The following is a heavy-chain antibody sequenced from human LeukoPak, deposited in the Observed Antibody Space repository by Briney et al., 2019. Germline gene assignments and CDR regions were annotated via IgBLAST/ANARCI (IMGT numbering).Heavy chain of an antibody. J-gene: IGHJ5*02. D-gene: IGHD6-19*01. CDR2: VFYTGST. CDR3: AKGGHSSGWFNWFDL. CDR1: GGSLHSYY. Sequence: SETLSLTCTFSGGSLHSYYWNWIRQSPGKGLEWIGYVFYTGSTNYNPSLKSRVTISADTSKNLFSLKLKSVTAADTAIYYCAKGGHSSGWFNWFDLWGQGALVIVSS. V-gene: IGHV4-59*12.